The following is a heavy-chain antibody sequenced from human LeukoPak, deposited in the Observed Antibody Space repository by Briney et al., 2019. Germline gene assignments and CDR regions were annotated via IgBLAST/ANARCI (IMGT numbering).Heavy chain of an antibody. CDR2: ISSSSSYI. Sequence: GGSLRLSCAASGFTFSSYGMHWVRQAPGKGLEWVSSISSSSSYIYYADSVKGRFTISRDNAKNSLYLQMNSLRAEDTAVYYCARSPDYYDSSGHFDYWDQGTLVTVSS. J-gene: IGHJ4*02. CDR3: ARSPDYYDSSGHFDY. CDR1: GFTFSSYG. V-gene: IGHV3-21*01. D-gene: IGHD3-22*01.